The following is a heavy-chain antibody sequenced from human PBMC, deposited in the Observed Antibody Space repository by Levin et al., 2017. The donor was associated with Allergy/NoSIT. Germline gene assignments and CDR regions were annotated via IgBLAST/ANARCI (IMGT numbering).Heavy chain of an antibody. J-gene: IGHJ1*01. CDR2: IYHSGST. CDR1: GGSISSGGYS. V-gene: IGHV4-30-2*01. CDR3: ARSPYCGGDCYPEYFQH. D-gene: IGHD2-21*02. Sequence: TPSETLSLTCAVSGGSISSGGYSWSWIRQPPGKGLEWIGYIYHSGSTYYNPSLKSRVTISVDRSKNQFSLKLSSVTAADTAVYYCARSPYCGGDCYPEYFQHWGQGTLVTVSS.